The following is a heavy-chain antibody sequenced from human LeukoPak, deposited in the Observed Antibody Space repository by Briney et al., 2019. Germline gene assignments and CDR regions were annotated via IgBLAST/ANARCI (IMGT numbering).Heavy chain of an antibody. Sequence: GGSLRLSCAASGFTFSSYWMSWVRQAPGKGLEWVANIKQDGSEKYYVDSVKGRFTIYRDNAKNSLYLQMNSLRAEDTAVYYCARAKRGDYGSGIRNYYYYYMDVWGKGTTVTVSS. CDR2: IKQDGSEK. CDR1: GFTFSSYW. CDR3: ARAKRGDYGSGIRNYYYYYMDV. V-gene: IGHV3-7*01. J-gene: IGHJ6*03. D-gene: IGHD3-10*01.